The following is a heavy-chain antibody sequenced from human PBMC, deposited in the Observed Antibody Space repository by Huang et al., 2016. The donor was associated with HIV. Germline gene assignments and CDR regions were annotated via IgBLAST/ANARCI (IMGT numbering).Heavy chain of an antibody. CDR2: LYYAGTM. J-gene: IGHJ2*01. CDR3: ARNHDFWRGRMFAISYFDV. D-gene: IGHD3-3*01. CDR1: GGSINTGRYY. Sequence: QMRFQESGPGLVKPSGTLSLTCNVSGGSINTGRYYWGWIRQPPGKGLEWVGSLYYAGTMHYDPSRKGRLTMSADTSRNQFSLNLSSVTAADTAIYYCARNHDFWRGRMFAISYFDVWGRGTLVTVAS. V-gene: IGHV4-39*01.